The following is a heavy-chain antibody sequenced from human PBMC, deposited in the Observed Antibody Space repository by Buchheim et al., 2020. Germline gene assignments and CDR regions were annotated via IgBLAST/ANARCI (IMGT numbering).Heavy chain of an antibody. CDR3: AKDLQYSSGWPWSSYFQH. CDR1: GFTFSSYA. V-gene: IGHV3-23*01. J-gene: IGHJ1*01. D-gene: IGHD6-19*01. Sequence: EVQLLESGGGLVQPGGSLRLSCAASGFTFSSYAMSWVRQAPGKGLEWVSAISGSGGSTYYADSVKGRFTISRDNSKNTLYLQMNSLRAEDTAVYYCAKDLQYSSGWPWSSYFQHWGQGTL. CDR2: ISGSGGST.